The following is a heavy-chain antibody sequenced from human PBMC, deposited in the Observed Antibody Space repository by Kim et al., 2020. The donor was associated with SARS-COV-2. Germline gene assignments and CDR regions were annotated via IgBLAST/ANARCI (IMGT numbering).Heavy chain of an antibody. D-gene: IGHD3-22*01. CDR1: GFTFSDYY. V-gene: IGHV3-11*01. CDR2: ISSSGSTI. Sequence: GGSLRLSCAASGFTFSDYYMSWIRQAPGKGLEWVSYISSSGSTIYYADSVKGRFTISRDNAKNSLYLQMNSLRAEDTAVYYCARSISLWEYYYDSSGYNGYGMDVWGQGTTVTVSS. CDR3: ARSISLWEYYYDSSGYNGYGMDV. J-gene: IGHJ6*02.